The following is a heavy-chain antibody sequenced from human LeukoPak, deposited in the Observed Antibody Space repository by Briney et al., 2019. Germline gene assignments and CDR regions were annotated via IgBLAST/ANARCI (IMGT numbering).Heavy chain of an antibody. Sequence: GSLRLSCAASGFTFDDYGMSWVRQAPGKGLEWVSGINWNGGSTGYADSVKGRFTISRDDAKNSLYLQMNSLRAEDTVLYHCARTRDTYAFDIWGQGTMVTVSS. CDR3: ARTRDTYAFDI. J-gene: IGHJ3*02. D-gene: IGHD5-18*01. CDR2: INWNGGST. CDR1: GFTFDDYG. V-gene: IGHV3-20*01.